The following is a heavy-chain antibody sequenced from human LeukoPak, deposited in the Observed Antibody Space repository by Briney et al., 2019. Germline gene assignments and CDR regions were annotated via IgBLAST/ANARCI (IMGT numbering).Heavy chain of an antibody. CDR1: GYTFTSYA. J-gene: IGHJ4*02. CDR3: ARDCRYGSGTPLCY. V-gene: IGHV1-3*01. CDR2: INAGNGNT. D-gene: IGHD3-10*01. Sequence: ASVKVSCKASGYTFTSYAMHWVRQAPGQRLEWMGWINAGNGNTKYSQKFQGRVTITRDTSASTAYMELSSLGSEDTAVYYCARDCRYGSGTPLCYWGQGTLVTVSS.